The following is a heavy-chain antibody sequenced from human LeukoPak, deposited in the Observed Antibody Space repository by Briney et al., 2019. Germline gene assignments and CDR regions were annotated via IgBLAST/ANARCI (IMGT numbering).Heavy chain of an antibody. CDR2: IYYSGST. V-gene: IGHV4-59*01. D-gene: IGHD3-22*01. CDR3: ARDDSSGLGAFDI. Sequence: PSETLSPTCTVSGGSISSYYWSWIRQPPGKGLEWIGYIYYSGSTNYNPSLKSRVTISVDTSKNQFSLKLSSVTAADTAVYYCARDDSSGLGAFDIWGQGTMVTVSS. CDR1: GGSISSYY. J-gene: IGHJ3*02.